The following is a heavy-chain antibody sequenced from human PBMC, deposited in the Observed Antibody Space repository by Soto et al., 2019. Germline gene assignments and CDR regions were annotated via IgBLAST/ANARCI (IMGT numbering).Heavy chain of an antibody. CDR2: ISAYNGNT. Sequence: ASVKVSCKASGYTFTSYGMSWVRQAPGQGLEWMGWISAYNGNTNYTQKLQGRVTMTTDTSTSTAYMELRSLRSDDTAVYYCASEASSRWYGNWFDTWGQGTLVTVSS. CDR1: GYTFTSYG. V-gene: IGHV1-18*04. J-gene: IGHJ5*02. D-gene: IGHD6-13*01. CDR3: ASEASSRWYGNWFDT.